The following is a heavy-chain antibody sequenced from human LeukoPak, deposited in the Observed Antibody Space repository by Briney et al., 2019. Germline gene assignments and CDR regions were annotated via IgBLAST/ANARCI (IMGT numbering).Heavy chain of an antibody. CDR1: GGSFSGYY. CDR2: INHSGST. V-gene: IGHV4-34*01. J-gene: IGHJ4*02. Sequence: SETLSLTCAVYGGSFSGYYWSWIRQPPGKGLEWIGEINHSGSTNYNPSLKSRVTISVDTSKNQFSLKLSSVTAADTAVYYCARSLLRYSGSYSGLSLDYWGQGTLVTVSS. D-gene: IGHD1-26*01. CDR3: ARSLLRYSGSYSGLSLDY.